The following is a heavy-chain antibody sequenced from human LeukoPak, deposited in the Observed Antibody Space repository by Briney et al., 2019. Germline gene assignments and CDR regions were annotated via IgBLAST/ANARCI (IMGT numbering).Heavy chain of an antibody. D-gene: IGHD6-19*01. CDR1: GYTFTGYY. V-gene: IGHV1-2*02. Sequence: GASVKGSCKASGYTFTGYYMHWVRQAPGQGLEWMGWINPNSGGTNYAQKFQGRVTMTRDTSISTAYMELSRLRSDDTAVYYCARPLGSSGWYLDDDWFDPWGQGTLVTVSS. CDR2: INPNSGGT. CDR3: ARPLGSSGWYLDDDWFDP. J-gene: IGHJ5*02.